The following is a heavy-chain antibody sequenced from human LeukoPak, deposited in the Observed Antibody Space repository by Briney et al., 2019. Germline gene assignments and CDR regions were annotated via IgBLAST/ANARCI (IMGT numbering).Heavy chain of an antibody. CDR1: GFTFSTYW. CDR2: IKQDGSQK. CDR3: ARDTGCAGGTCFSFYDY. J-gene: IGHJ4*02. Sequence: GSLRLSCAASGFTFSTYWMTWVRQAPGKGLEWVANIKQDGSQKYYMDSVKGRFTISRDNAKNSLYLQMDSLRAEGTAVYYCARDTGCAGGTCFSFYDYWGQGTLVTVSS. V-gene: IGHV3-7*01. D-gene: IGHD2-15*01.